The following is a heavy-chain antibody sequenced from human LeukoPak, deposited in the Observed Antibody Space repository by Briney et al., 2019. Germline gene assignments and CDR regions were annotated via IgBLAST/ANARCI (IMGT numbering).Heavy chain of an antibody. CDR2: ISSSGSTI. V-gene: IGHV3-48*03. CDR3: APIGWFDP. J-gene: IGHJ5*02. Sequence: AGGSLRLSCAASGFTFSSYEMNWVRQAPGEGLEWVSYISSSGSTIYYADSVKGRFTISRDNAKNSLYLQMNSLRAEDTAVYFCAPIGWFDPWGQGTLVTVSS. D-gene: IGHD2-15*01. CDR1: GFTFSSYE.